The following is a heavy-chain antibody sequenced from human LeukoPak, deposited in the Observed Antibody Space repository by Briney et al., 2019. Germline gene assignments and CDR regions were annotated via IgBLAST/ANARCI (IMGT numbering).Heavy chain of an antibody. J-gene: IGHJ5*02. Sequence: PSETLSLTCAVYGGSFSGFYWSWIRHVPGKGLEWIGEINYTGSTSYNPSLKSLVTISVDTSQNQFFLLLTSVTAADTAVYYCARVAGYLPTRWFDPWGQGTHVTVSS. CDR2: INYTGST. CDR3: ARVAGYLPTRWFDP. V-gene: IGHV4-34*01. D-gene: IGHD6-25*01. CDR1: GGSFSGFY.